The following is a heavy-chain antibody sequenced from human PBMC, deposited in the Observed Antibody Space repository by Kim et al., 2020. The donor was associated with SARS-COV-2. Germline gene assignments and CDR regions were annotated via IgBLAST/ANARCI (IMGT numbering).Heavy chain of an antibody. CDR3: AREGIAVVTPTTEVLDAMDI. D-gene: IGHD1-26*01. Sequence: ASVKVSCKASGYTFTSYGISWLRQAPGQGLEWMGWINGYNGNTNYAQRIQGRVTMTKDTFTSTVYMDLRSLKSDDTAIYYCAREGIAVVTPTTEVLDAMDIWGQGTTVTASS. J-gene: IGHJ3*02. CDR1: GYTFTSYG. V-gene: IGHV1-18*01. CDR2: INGYNGNT.